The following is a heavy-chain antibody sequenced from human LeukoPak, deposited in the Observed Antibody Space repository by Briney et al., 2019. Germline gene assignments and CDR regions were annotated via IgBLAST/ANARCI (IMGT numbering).Heavy chain of an antibody. V-gene: IGHV1-2*02. CDR1: GYTFTGYY. J-gene: IGHJ4*02. CDR2: INPNSGGT. CDR3: ARDLSNYYDGSGYYY. D-gene: IGHD3-22*01. Sequence: ASVKVSCKASGYTFTGYYIHWVRQAPGQGLEWMGWINPNSGGTNYAQKFQGRVTMTRDTSISTAYMELSRLRSDDTAMYYCARDLSNYYDGSGYYYWGQGTLVTVSS.